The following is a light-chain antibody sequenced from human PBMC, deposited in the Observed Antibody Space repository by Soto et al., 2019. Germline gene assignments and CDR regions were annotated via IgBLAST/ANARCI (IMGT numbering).Light chain of an antibody. CDR1: QGISSY. CDR2: AAS. Sequence: DIQLTQSPSFLSASVGDRVTITCRASQGISSYLAWYQQKPGKAPKLLIYAASTLQSGVPSRFSGSGSGTEFTLTIISLQPEDFATYYCQHLNSYPSLTFGGGTKVEIK. V-gene: IGKV1-9*01. CDR3: QHLNSYPSLT. J-gene: IGKJ4*01.